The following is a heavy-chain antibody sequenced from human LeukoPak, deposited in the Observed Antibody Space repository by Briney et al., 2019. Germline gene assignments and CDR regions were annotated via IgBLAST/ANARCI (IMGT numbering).Heavy chain of an antibody. CDR3: TGGIAVAGTGGDY. V-gene: IGHV3-73*01. J-gene: IGHJ4*02. Sequence: GGSLKLSCAASGFTFSGSAMHWVRQASGKGLEWVGRIRSKANSYATAYAASVKGRFTISRDDSKNTAYLQMNSLKTEDTAVYYCTGGIAVAGTGGDYWGQGTLVTVSS. CDR2: IRSKANSYAT. CDR1: GFTFSGSA. D-gene: IGHD6-19*01.